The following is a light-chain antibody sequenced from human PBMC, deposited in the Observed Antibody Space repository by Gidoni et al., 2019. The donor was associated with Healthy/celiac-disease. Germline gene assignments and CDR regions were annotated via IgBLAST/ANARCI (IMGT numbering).Light chain of an antibody. V-gene: IGLV2-23*01. CDR3: CSYAGSSTPVV. CDR1: SSDVWSYNL. CDR2: EGS. J-gene: IGLJ2*01. Sequence: QSALTQPASVSGSPGQSITISCTGTSSDVWSYNLVSWYQQHPGKAPKLMIYEGSKRPSGVSNRFSGSKSGNTASLTISGLQAEDEADYYCCSYAGSSTPVVFGGGTKLTV.